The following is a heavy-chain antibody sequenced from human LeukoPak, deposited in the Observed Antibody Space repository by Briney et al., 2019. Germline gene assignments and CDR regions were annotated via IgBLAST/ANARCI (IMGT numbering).Heavy chain of an antibody. CDR1: GYTFTSYD. V-gene: IGHV1-8*01. J-gene: IGHJ6*02. Sequence: GASVKVSCKASGYTFTSYDINWVRQATGQGLEWMGWMNPNSGNTGYAQKFQGRVTMTRNTSISTAYMELSSLRSEDAAVYYCARVPPYYDSSGYYRDYYYYGMDVWGQGTTVTVSS. CDR2: MNPNSGNT. D-gene: IGHD3-22*01. CDR3: ARVPPYYDSSGYYRDYYYYGMDV.